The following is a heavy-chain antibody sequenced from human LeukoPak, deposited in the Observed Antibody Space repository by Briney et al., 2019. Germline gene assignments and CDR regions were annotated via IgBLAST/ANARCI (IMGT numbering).Heavy chain of an antibody. Sequence: PGGSLRLSCAASGFTFSNYAMHWVRQAPGKGLEWVAFISYDGSNKYYADSVKGRFTISRDDSKNTLYLQLNSLRAEDTAVYYCARDQYTWGRLFDFWGQGILVIVSS. CDR1: GFTFSNYA. CDR2: ISYDGSNK. D-gene: IGHD3-16*01. V-gene: IGHV3-30-3*01. CDR3: ARDQYTWGRLFDF. J-gene: IGHJ4*02.